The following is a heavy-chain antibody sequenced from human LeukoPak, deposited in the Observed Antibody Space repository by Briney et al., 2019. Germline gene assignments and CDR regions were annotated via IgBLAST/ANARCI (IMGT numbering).Heavy chain of an antibody. J-gene: IGHJ3*02. CDR1: GGTFISYT. CDR3: ARGPSQWFGESAFDI. CDR2: IIPILGIA. D-gene: IGHD3-10*01. Sequence: SVKVSSKASGGTFISYTISWVRQAPGQGLEWMGRIIPILGIANYAQKFQGRVTITADKSTSAAYMELSSLRSEDTAVYYCARGPSQWFGESAFDIWGQGTMVTVSS. V-gene: IGHV1-69*02.